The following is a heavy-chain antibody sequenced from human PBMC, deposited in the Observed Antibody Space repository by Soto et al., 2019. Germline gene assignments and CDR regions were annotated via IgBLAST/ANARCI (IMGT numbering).Heavy chain of an antibody. Sequence: GGSLRLSCTSSTISINVHGIQWVRQAPAKGLEWLAFISNDGRVQYYADSVKGRFTISRDYSKNTVDLQMNSLRNEETAVYYCARDIWSGDYKWFDSWGPGTLVTVSA. CDR2: ISNDGRVQ. D-gene: IGHD3-3*01. CDR3: ARDIWSGDYKWFDS. V-gene: IGHV3-30*03. J-gene: IGHJ5*01. CDR1: TISINVHG.